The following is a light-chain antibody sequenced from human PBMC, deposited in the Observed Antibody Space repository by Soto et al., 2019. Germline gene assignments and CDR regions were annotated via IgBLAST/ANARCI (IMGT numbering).Light chain of an antibody. J-gene: IGLJ3*02. Sequence: QSVLTQPPSASGTPGQRVTLSCSGSSSNIGSNYVYWYQQLPGTAPKLLIYRNNQRPSGVPDRFSGSKSGTSASLAISGLRYEDEADYSCAAWDDSLSGWVFGGGTKLTVL. CDR3: AAWDDSLSGWV. CDR1: SSNIGSNY. V-gene: IGLV1-47*01. CDR2: RNN.